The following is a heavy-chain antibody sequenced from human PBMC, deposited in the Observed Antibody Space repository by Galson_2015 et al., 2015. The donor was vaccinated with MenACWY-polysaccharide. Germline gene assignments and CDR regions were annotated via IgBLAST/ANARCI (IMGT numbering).Heavy chain of an antibody. Sequence: SLRLSCAASGFSLGAWYMSWLRQAPGKGLEWLSYISKSGDSIYYGDSVKGRFAISRDNAKNSLYLQLNSLEVEDTAIYYCARGHYGLDVWGQGTTVTVSS. CDR1: GFSLGAWY. V-gene: IGHV3-11*01. CDR3: ARGHYGLDV. CDR2: ISKSGDSI. J-gene: IGHJ6*02.